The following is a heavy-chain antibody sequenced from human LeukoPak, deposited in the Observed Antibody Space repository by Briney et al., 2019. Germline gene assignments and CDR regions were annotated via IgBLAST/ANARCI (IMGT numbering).Heavy chain of an antibody. Sequence: SETLSLTCTVSGGSISSSSYYWGWIRQPPGKGLEWIGYIYYSGSTNYNPSLKSRVNISVDTSKNQFSLKLSSVTAADTAVYYCARQDNYYYGMDVWGQGTTVTVSS. J-gene: IGHJ6*02. CDR3: ARQDNYYYGMDV. CDR2: IYYSGST. V-gene: IGHV4-61*05. CDR1: GGSISSSSYY.